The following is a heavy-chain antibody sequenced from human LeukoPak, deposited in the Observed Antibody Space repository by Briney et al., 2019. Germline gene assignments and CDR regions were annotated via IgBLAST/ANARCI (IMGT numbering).Heavy chain of an antibody. Sequence: GGSLRLSCAASGFTFSSYAMSWVRQAPGKGLEWVSAISGSGGSTYYADSVEGRFTISRDNSMNTLYLQMNSLRAEDTAVYSCAKDRLGALLYFDSWGRGTLVTVSS. CDR3: AKDRLGALLYFDS. CDR1: GFTFSSYA. D-gene: IGHD1-26*01. V-gene: IGHV3-23*01. CDR2: ISGSGGST. J-gene: IGHJ4*02.